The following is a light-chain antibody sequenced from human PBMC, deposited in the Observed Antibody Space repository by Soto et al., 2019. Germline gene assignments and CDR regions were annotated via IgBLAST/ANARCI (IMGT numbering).Light chain of an antibody. CDR1: QSVLHTSYNKNY. CDR2: WAS. Sequence: DIVMTQSPDSLAVSLGERATINCKSSQSVLHTSYNKNYLAWYQQKPGHPPKVLIYWASTRESGVPDRFSGIRTWPDFTLTIRDLQAEDVALYYCQQSYSSPLTFGGGTKVEIK. CDR3: QQSYSSPLT. V-gene: IGKV4-1*01. J-gene: IGKJ4*01.